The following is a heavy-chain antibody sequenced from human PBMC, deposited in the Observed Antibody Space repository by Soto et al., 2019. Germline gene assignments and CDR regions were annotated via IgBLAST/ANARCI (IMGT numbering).Heavy chain of an antibody. V-gene: IGHV1-3*01. J-gene: IGHJ6*02. CDR3: ARGKGMEENYYYYGMDI. Sequence: ASVKVSCKASGSTFSTYAMHWVRQAPGQSLEWMGWINGGTGQTRYSQRFQDRVTITRDTSAKTTYMDLTSLRSEDTAVYYCARGKGMEENYYYYGMDIWGQGTTVTVSS. CDR2: INGGTGQT. D-gene: IGHD1-1*01. CDR1: GSTFSTYA.